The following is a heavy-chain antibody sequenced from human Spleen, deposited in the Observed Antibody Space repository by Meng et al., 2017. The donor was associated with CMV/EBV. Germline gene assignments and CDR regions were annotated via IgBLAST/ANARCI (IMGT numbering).Heavy chain of an antibody. Sequence: LSCVASGVPFSAYSMIWVRQAPGKWLEWVSSITSSGGYTYYADSVKGRFTISRDNAKNSLYLQINSLRAEDTAVYYCARDPLVETTLYWGQGVLVTVSS. CDR2: ITSSGGYT. V-gene: IGHV3-21*01. CDR3: ARDPLVETTLY. J-gene: IGHJ4*02. CDR1: GVPFSAYS. D-gene: IGHD4-11*01.